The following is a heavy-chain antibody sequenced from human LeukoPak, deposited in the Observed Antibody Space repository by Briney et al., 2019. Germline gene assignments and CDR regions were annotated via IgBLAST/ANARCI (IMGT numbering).Heavy chain of an antibody. J-gene: IGHJ4*02. CDR3: ARRTSNPVGAIDY. CDR1: GCSISSSDYY. D-gene: IGHD1-26*01. CDR2: LSSSGSP. Sequence: SETLSLTCTVSGCSISSSDYYWGWIRQPPGKGLEWIGALSSSGSPYYNPSLKSRDTISVDSSKNQCSLKLSSVTAADTAVDYCARRTSNPVGAIDYWGQGALVTVSS. V-gene: IGHV4-39*01.